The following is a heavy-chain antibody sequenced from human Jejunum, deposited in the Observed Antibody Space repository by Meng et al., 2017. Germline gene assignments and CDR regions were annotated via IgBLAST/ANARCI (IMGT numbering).Heavy chain of an antibody. CDR1: GGSISTAGYY. CDR3: ARDTAGFGP. CDR2: IFYSGTT. J-gene: IGHJ5*02. Sequence: QLCVQEVGNGVVTLSGPRSLTGAVFGGSISTAGYYWGWIRQSPGKGLEWIGSIFYSGTTYYNPSIKSRVTISIDTSKNQFSLKMNSVTAADTAVYYCARDTAGFGPWGQGTLVTVFS. D-gene: IGHD6-13*01. V-gene: IGHV4-39*07.